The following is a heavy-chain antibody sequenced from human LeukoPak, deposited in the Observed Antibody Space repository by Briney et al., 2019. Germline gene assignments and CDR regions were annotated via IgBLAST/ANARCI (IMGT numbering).Heavy chain of an antibody. V-gene: IGHV3-21*01. CDR1: GFTFSSYS. Sequence: GGSLRLSCAASGFTFSSYSMNWVRQAPGKGLEWVSSISSSSSYIYYADSVKGRFTISRDNAKNSLYRQMNSLRAEDTAVYYCARAVAVAGTSDYWGQGTLVTVSS. CDR3: ARAVAVAGTSDY. J-gene: IGHJ4*02. D-gene: IGHD6-19*01. CDR2: ISSSSSYI.